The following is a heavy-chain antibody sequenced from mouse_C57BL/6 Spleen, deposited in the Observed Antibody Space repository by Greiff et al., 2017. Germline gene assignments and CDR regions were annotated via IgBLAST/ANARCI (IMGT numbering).Heavy chain of an antibody. J-gene: IGHJ1*03. D-gene: IGHD3-1*01. Sequence: VQLQQPGAELVRPGSSVKLSCKASGYTFTSYWMDWVKQRPGQGLEWIGNIYPSDSETHYNQKFKDKATLTVDKSSSTAYMQLSSLTSEASAVYYCASHRGYFDVWGTGTTGTVSS. CDR2: IYPSDSET. V-gene: IGHV1-61*01. CDR3: ASHRGYFDV. CDR1: GYTFTSYW.